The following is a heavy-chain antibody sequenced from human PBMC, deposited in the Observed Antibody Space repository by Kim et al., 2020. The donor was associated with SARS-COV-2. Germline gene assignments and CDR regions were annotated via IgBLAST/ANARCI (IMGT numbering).Heavy chain of an antibody. D-gene: IGHD3-16*01. CDR2: IWSDGSNE. V-gene: IGHV3-33*08. Sequence: GGSLRLSCAASGFSSNEYGIHWVRQAPGKGLEWVAVIWSDGSNEYYGDSVKGRFTISRDASKNAVYLQMNNLTTEDTAVYYCATESEVVAPWAAPDSWGQGTLVTVSS. CDR3: ATESEVVAPWAAPDS. J-gene: IGHJ4*02. CDR1: GFSSNEYG.